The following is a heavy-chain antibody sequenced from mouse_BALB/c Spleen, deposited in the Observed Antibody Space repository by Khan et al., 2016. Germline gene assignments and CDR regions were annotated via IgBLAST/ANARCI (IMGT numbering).Heavy chain of an antibody. CDR1: GYTFTDYE. V-gene: IGHV1-15*01. D-gene: IGHD1-1*02. Sequence: VQLQESGAELVRPGASVTLSCKASGYTFTDYEMHWVKQTPVHGLEWIGAIDPETGGTAYNQKFKGKATLTADKSSSTAYMELRSLTSEDSAVYYCTRYYPGFAYWGQGTLVTVSA. CDR2: IDPETGGT. J-gene: IGHJ3*01. CDR3: TRYYPGFAY.